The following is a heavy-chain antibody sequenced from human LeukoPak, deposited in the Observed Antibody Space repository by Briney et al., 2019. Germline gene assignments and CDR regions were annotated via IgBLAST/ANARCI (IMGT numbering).Heavy chain of an antibody. CDR2: INSDGSST. J-gene: IGHJ4*02. D-gene: IGHD3-22*01. CDR1: GFTFSSYW. Sequence: PGGSLRLSCAASGFTFSSYWMHWVRQAPGKGLVWVSRINSDGSSTNYADSVKGGFTISRDKDKNTVYVQKNSLRAEDTAVYYCARGLYYYDSSGYLDYWGQGTLVTVSS. V-gene: IGHV3-74*01. CDR3: ARGLYYYDSSGYLDY.